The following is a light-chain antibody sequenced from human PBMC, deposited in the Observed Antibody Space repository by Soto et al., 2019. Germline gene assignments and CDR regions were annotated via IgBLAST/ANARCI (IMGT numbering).Light chain of an antibody. J-gene: IGKJ1*01. Sequence: EIVMTQSPATLSVSPGERATLSCRASQSVSSNLAWYQQKPGQAPRLLIYGASTRATGIPARFSGSGSGTAFTLTISSLQPDDFATYYCHQYDSYPRTFGQGTKVDIK. CDR3: HQYDSYPRT. V-gene: IGKV3-15*01. CDR2: GAS. CDR1: QSVSSN.